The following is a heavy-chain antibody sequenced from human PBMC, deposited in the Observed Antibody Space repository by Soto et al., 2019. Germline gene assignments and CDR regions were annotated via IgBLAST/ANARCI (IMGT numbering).Heavy chain of an antibody. CDR1: GGSFRGYY. Sequence: ASETLSLTCAVYGGSFRGYYWSWIRQPPGKGLEWIGEINHSGSTNYNPSLKSRVTISVDTSKNQFSLKLSSVTAADTAVYYCASSTPYYDFWSGYYGMDVWGQGTTVTVSS. J-gene: IGHJ6*02. D-gene: IGHD3-3*01. V-gene: IGHV4-34*01. CDR3: ASSTPYYDFWSGYYGMDV. CDR2: INHSGST.